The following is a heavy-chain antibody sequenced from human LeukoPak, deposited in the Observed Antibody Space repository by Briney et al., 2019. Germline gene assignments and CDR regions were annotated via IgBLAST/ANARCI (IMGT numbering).Heavy chain of an antibody. CDR2: IYYSGST. CDR1: GGSISSSSYY. Sequence: SETLSLTCTVSGGSISSSSYYWSWIRQPPGKGLEWIGYIYYSGSTNYNPSLKSRVTISVDTSKNQFSLKLSSVTAADTAVYYCARSDCSSTSCYFLSWFDPWGQGTLVTVSS. CDR3: ARSDCSSTSCYFLSWFDP. D-gene: IGHD2-2*01. V-gene: IGHV4-61*01. J-gene: IGHJ5*02.